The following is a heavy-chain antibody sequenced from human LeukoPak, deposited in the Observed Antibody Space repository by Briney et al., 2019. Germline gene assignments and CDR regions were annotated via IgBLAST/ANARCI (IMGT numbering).Heavy chain of an antibody. CDR1: GGSISSYY. V-gene: IGHV4-59*01. CDR2: IYYSGST. CDR3: AKDPGGIPQEF. D-gene: IGHD3-16*01. J-gene: IGHJ4*02. Sequence: SETLSLTCTVSGGSISSYYWSWIRQPPGKGLEWIGYIYYSGSTNYNPSLKSRVTISVDTSKNQFSLKLSSVTAADTAVYYCAKDPGGIPQEFWGQGTLVTVSS.